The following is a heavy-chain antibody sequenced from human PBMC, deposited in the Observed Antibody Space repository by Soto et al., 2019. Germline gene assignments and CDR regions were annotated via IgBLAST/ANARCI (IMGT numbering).Heavy chain of an antibody. CDR2: ISGSGGST. CDR3: AKDGDLRYFDWLLPPGYYYYYMDV. J-gene: IGHJ6*03. CDR1: GFTFSSYA. D-gene: IGHD3-9*01. Sequence: GGSLRLSCAASGFTFSSYAMSWVRQAPGKGLEWVSAISGSGGSTYYADSVKGRFTISRDNSKNTLYLQMNSLRAEDTAVYYCAKDGDLRYFDWLLPPGYYYYYMDVWRKGTTVTVSS. V-gene: IGHV3-23*01.